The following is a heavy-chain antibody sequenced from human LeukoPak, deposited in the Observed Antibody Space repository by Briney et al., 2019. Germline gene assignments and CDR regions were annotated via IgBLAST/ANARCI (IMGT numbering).Heavy chain of an antibody. CDR1: GFSFSSYN. CDR3: ARDGNYVWGSPYVDY. J-gene: IGHJ4*02. V-gene: IGHV3-48*02. Sequence: GGSLRLSCAASGFSFSSYNMNWVRQAPGKGPEWVSYISTSSSTIYYADSVKGRFTISRDNAKNSLYLQMYSLRDEDTAVYYCARDGNYVWGSPYVDYWGQGTLVTVSS. D-gene: IGHD3-16*01. CDR2: ISTSSSTI.